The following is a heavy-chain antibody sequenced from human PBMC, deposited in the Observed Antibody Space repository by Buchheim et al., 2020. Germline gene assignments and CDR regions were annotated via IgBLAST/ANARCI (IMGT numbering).Heavy chain of an antibody. J-gene: IGHJ6*02. CDR3: ARDLYYYDSSGSPHYYYYGMDV. Sequence: QVQLVESGGGLVKPGGSLRLSCAASGFTFSDYYMSWIRQAPGKGLEWVSYISSSSSYTNYEDSVKGRFTNSRDNAKNSLYLQMNSLRAEDTAVYYCARDLYYYDSSGSPHYYYYGMDVWGQGTT. D-gene: IGHD3-22*01. CDR2: ISSSSSYT. CDR1: GFTFSDYY. V-gene: IGHV3-11*06.